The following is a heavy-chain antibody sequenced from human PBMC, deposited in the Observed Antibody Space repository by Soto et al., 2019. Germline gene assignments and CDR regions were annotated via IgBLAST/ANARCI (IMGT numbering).Heavy chain of an antibody. Sequence: SETLSLTCSVSGDSISNSRFYWAWIRQPPGEGLDWFGSIYLTGNAYYNPSLKSRVTISVDTSKNLFSLKLTSLTAADAALYYCARDFFDSSDYTTNWFDPWGQGTLVTVSS. V-gene: IGHV4-39*01. CDR2: IYLTGNA. J-gene: IGHJ5*02. CDR3: ARDFFDSSDYTTNWFDP. D-gene: IGHD3-22*01. CDR1: GDSISNSRFY.